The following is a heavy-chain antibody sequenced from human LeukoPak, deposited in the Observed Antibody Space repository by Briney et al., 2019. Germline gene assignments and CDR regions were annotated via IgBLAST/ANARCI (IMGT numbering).Heavy chain of an antibody. Sequence: PSETLSLTCTVSGGSISSGGYYWSWIRQHPGKGLEWIGYIYYSGSTYYNPSLKSRVTISVDTSKNQFSLKLSSVTAADTAVYYCARGVVATIRGVYYFDYWGQGTLVTVSP. CDR3: ARGVVATIRGVYYFDY. D-gene: IGHD5-12*01. V-gene: IGHV4-31*03. J-gene: IGHJ4*02. CDR2: IYYSGST. CDR1: GGSISSGGYY.